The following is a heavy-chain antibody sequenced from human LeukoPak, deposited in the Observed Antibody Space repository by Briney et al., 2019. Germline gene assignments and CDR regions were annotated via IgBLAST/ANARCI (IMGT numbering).Heavy chain of an antibody. D-gene: IGHD5-18*01. CDR3: ARASDTAMGQYNWFDP. Sequence: HPGGSLRLSCAASGFTFSSYSMNWVRQAPGKGLEWVSYISSSSSTIYYADSVKGRFTISRDNAKNSLYLQMNSLRAEDTAVYYCARASDTAMGQYNWFDPWGQGTLVTVSS. CDR2: ISSSSSTI. V-gene: IGHV3-48*04. J-gene: IGHJ5*02. CDR1: GFTFSSYS.